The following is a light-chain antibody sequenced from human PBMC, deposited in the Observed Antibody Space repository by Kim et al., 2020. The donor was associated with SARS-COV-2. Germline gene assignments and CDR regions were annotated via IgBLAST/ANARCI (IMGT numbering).Light chain of an antibody. V-gene: IGLV3-19*01. CDR3: NSRDSSGNQRV. J-gene: IGLJ3*02. CDR2: GKN. Sequence: ALGQTVRITCQGDSLRSYYASWYQQKPGQAPVLVIYGKNNRPSGIPDRFSGSSSGNTASLTITGAQAEDEADYYCNSRDSSGNQRVFGGGTKVTVL. CDR1: SLRSYY.